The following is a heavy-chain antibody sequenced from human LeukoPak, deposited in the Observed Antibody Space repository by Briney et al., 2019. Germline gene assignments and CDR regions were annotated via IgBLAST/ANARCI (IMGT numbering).Heavy chain of an antibody. D-gene: IGHD3-10*01. CDR1: GFTFSSYA. CDR2: ISGSGGST. CDR3: ARDYAGSYEGVDY. V-gene: IGHV3-23*01. Sequence: PAGSLRLSCAVSGFTFSSYAMNWVRQAPGKGLEWVSGISGSGGSTYYADSVKGRFTISRDNAKNSLYLQMNSLRAEDTAVYYCARDYAGSYEGVDYWGQGTMVTVSS. J-gene: IGHJ4*02.